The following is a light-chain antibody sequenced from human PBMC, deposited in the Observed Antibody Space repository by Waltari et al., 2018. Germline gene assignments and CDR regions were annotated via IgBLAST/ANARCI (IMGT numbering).Light chain of an antibody. CDR3: AAWDDSLNGNV. V-gene: IGLV1-44*01. Sequence: QSVLTQPPSASGTPGQRVTISCSGSSSNIGSNTVNWYQQLPGTAPKPPIYSNNQRPSGVPDRFSGSKSGTSASLAISGLQSEDEADYYCAAWDDSLNGNVFGSGTKVTVL. CDR1: SSNIGSNT. J-gene: IGLJ6*01. CDR2: SNN.